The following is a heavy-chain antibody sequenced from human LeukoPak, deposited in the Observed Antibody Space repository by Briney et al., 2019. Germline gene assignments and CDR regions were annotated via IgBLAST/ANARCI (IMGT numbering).Heavy chain of an antibody. CDR1: GFTFSSYG. CDR2: ISRNSGSI. J-gene: IGHJ3*02. Sequence: GGTLRLSCAASGFTFSSYGMSWVRQAPGKGLEWVSGISRNSGSIGYADSVKGRFTISRDNAKNSLYLQMNSLRAEDTALYYCAKDMTRDGPKQKGRAFDIWGQGTMVTVSS. V-gene: IGHV3-9*01. D-gene: IGHD5-24*01. CDR3: AKDMTRDGPKQKGRAFDI.